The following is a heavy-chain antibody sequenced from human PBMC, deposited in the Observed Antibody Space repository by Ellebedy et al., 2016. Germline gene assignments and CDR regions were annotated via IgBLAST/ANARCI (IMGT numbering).Heavy chain of an antibody. J-gene: IGHJ4*02. CDR1: GYTFSTYP. Sequence: ASVKVSCKASGYTFSTYPMNWVRQAPGQGLEWMGLINTNTGNPTFAQGLTGRYVFSLDTSVSTAYLEISSLKAEDTAVYYCARDGPNASSWGDNWGQGTLVTVSS. CDR2: INTNTGNP. D-gene: IGHD6-13*01. V-gene: IGHV7-4-1*02. CDR3: ARDGPNASSWGDN.